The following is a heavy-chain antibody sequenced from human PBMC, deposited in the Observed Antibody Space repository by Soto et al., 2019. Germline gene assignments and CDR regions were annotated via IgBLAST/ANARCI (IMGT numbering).Heavy chain of an antibody. CDR1: GFTFSSYS. Sequence: LRLSCAASGFTFSSYSLNWVRQAPGKGLEWISYITGSGRTTVYADSVKGRFTISRDNAKNSLYLQMYSLRDEDTAMYFCARDCDSSSCYDSWGQGTLVTVSS. V-gene: IGHV3-48*02. CDR3: ARDCDSSSCYDS. CDR2: ITGSGRTT. J-gene: IGHJ5*01. D-gene: IGHD2-2*01.